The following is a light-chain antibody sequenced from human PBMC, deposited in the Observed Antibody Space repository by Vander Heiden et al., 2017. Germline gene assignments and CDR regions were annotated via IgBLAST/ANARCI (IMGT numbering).Light chain of an antibody. CDR2: GPS. Sequence: IVLTQFPGTLSLSLGEPATRSCRSRQTVRISFLAWYQQRPGRAPRLPLFGPSSRAPGIPARFSASGSGTDFTLTINRLEAEDCAVYYCQQFSKSPPMYTFGQGTNLEIK. V-gene: IGKV3-20*01. CDR1: QTVRISF. CDR3: QQFSKSPPMYT. J-gene: IGKJ2*01.